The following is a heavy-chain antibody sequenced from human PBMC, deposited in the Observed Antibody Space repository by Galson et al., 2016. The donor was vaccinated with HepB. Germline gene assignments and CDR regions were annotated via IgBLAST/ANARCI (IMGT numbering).Heavy chain of an antibody. V-gene: IGHV2-5*01. D-gene: IGHD3-10*01. CDR1: GFSLTTSGVG. J-gene: IGHJ3*02. CDR3: AHRPSYYGSGSTSFDI. CDR2: IYWNDDQ. Sequence: PALVKPTQTLTLTCTCSGFSLTTSGVGVARIRQPPGKALEWLALIYWNDDQRYSPSLKSRLTITKDTSKNQVVLTMTNMDPVDTAPYYCAHRPSYYGSGSTSFDIWGQGTMVTVSS.